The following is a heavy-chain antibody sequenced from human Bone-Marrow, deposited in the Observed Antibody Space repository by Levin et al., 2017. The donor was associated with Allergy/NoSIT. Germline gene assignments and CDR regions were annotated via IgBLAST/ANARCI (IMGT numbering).Heavy chain of an antibody. CDR1: GGTFSSYA. CDR3: ARGVAARAYSSSWYDYYGMDV. J-gene: IGHJ6*02. CDR2: IIPIFGTA. V-gene: IGHV1-69*01. Sequence: KISCKASGGTFSSYAISWVRQAPGQGLEWMGGIIPIFGTANYAQKFQGRVTITADESTSTAYMELSSLRSEDTAVYYCARGVAARAYSSSWYDYYGMDVWGQGTTVTVSS. D-gene: IGHD6-13*01.